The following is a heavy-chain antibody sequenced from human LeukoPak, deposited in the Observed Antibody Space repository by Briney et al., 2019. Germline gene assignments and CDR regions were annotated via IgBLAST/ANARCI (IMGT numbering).Heavy chain of an antibody. CDR3: ARELDGSGN. Sequence: PSQTLSLTCAVYGGSFSGYYWSWIRQPPGKGLEWIGEINHSGSTNYNPSLKSRVTISVDTSKNQFSLKLSSVTAADTAVYYCARELDGSGNWGQGTLVTVSS. J-gene: IGHJ4*02. D-gene: IGHD3-10*01. V-gene: IGHV4-34*01. CDR1: GGSFSGYY. CDR2: INHSGST.